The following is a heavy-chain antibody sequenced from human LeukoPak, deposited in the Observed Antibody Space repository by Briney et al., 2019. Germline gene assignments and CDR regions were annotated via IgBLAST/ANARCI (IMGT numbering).Heavy chain of an antibody. D-gene: IGHD6-13*01. V-gene: IGHV4-59*12. Sequence: SETLSLTCTVSGGSISSYYRSWIRQPPGKGLEWIGYIYYSGSTNYNPSLKSRVTISVDTSKNQFSLKLSSVTAADTAVYYCARERPDSSSWNDAFDIWGQGTMVTVSS. J-gene: IGHJ3*02. CDR2: IYYSGST. CDR1: GGSISSYY. CDR3: ARERPDSSSWNDAFDI.